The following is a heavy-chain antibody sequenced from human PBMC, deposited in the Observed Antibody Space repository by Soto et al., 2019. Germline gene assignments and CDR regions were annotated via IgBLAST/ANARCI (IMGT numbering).Heavy chain of an antibody. CDR1: GFTFSSYG. CDR3: ARELPNLDYYYYGMDV. V-gene: IGHV3-33*01. J-gene: IGHJ6*02. D-gene: IGHD1-26*01. CDR2: IWYDGSNK. Sequence: GSLRLSCAASGFTFSSYGMHWVRQAPGKGLEWVAVIWYDGSNKYYADSVKGRFTISRDNSKNTLYLQMNSLRAEDTAVYYCARELPNLDYYYYGMDVWGQGXTVTVYS.